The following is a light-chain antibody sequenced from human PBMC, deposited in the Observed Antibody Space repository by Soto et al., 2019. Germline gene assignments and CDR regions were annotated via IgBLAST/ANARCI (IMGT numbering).Light chain of an antibody. CDR3: SSYTTNKTLL. CDR1: SSDIGAHNF. CDR2: EVS. Sequence: QSVLTQPASVSGSPGQSITISCTGTSSDIGAHNFVSWYQQHPGKAPKLIFYEVSNRPPGLSDRFSGSKSGTTASLTISGLQAEDEADYSCSSYTTNKTLLFGGGTKLTVL. J-gene: IGLJ2*01. V-gene: IGLV2-14*01.